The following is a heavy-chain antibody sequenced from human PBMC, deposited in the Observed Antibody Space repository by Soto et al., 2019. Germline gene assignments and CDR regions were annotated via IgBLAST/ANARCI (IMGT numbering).Heavy chain of an antibody. D-gene: IGHD4-17*01. Sequence: QVQLVQSGAEVKKSGASVKVSCKASGYTFTSHDINWVRQATGQGLEWMGWMNPNSGNTGYAQKFQGRVTMTRNTSISTEYMELSSLRSEDTAVYYCARWDYGDYARFDYWGQGTLVTVSS. V-gene: IGHV1-8*01. J-gene: IGHJ4*02. CDR3: ARWDYGDYARFDY. CDR1: GYTFTSHD. CDR2: MNPNSGNT.